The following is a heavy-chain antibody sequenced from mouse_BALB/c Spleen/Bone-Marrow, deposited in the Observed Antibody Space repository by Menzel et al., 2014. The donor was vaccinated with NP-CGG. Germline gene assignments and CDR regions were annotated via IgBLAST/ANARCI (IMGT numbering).Heavy chain of an antibody. V-gene: IGHV1-61*01. CDR3: ARSRGEDY. J-gene: IGHJ3*01. Sequence: VQLQQSGAELVRPGASVKLSCKASGYSFTSYWMNWVKQRPGQGLEWIGMIHPSGSETRLNQNFKDKATLTVDKSSSTAYMQLSSPTSEDSAVYYCARSRGEDYWGQGTLVTVSA. CDR2: IHPSGSET. CDR1: GYSFTSYW.